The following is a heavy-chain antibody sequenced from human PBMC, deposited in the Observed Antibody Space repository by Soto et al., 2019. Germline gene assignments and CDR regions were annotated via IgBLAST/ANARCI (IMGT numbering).Heavy chain of an antibody. CDR2: IIPIFGTA. CDR3: ARDLKSEHYDILTGYHRAPGAYFHY. D-gene: IGHD3-9*01. J-gene: IGHJ4*02. CDR1: GGTFSSYA. V-gene: IGHV1-69*13. Sequence: SVKVSCKASGGTFSSYAISWVRQAPGQGLEWMGGIIPIFGTANYAQKFQGRVTITADESTSTAYMELSSLRSEDTAVYYCARDLKSEHYDILTGYHRAPGAYFHYWGQGTLVTVSS.